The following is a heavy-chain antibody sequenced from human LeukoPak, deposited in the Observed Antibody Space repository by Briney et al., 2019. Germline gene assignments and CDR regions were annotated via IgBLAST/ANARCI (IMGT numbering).Heavy chain of an antibody. CDR2: INSDGSST. CDR3: ERAGGSYRSLAY. CDR1: VFTVSGNY. V-gene: IGHV3-74*01. Sequence: GGSLRLSCAVSVFTVSGNYMSWIRQAPGKGLVWVSRINSDGSSTSYADSVKGRFTISRDNAKNTLYLQMNSMRAEDTAVYYCERAGGSYRSLAYWGQGTLVTVSS. D-gene: IGHD1-26*01. J-gene: IGHJ4*02.